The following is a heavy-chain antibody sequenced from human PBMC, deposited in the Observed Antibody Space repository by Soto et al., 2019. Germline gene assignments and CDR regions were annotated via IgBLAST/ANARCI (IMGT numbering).Heavy chain of an antibody. CDR1: GYTFTSYY. D-gene: IGHD2-21*01. Sequence: QVQLVQSGAEVKKPGASVKVSCKAAGYTFTSYYMHWVRQAPGQGLEWMGIINPSGGSTSYAQKFQGQVTMTRDTSTSTVYMERRSRRSEDTAVYYCARGGDRVDGIDVWGQWTTVTVSS. CDR3: ARGGDRVDGIDV. J-gene: IGHJ6*02. CDR2: INPSGGST. V-gene: IGHV1-46*01.